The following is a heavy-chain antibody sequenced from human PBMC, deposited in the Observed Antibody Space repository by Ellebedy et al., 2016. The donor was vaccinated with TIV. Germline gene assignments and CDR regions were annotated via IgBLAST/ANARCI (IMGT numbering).Heavy chain of an antibody. Sequence: MPGGSLRLSCTVSGGSISYYYWNWIRQPPGKGLEWLADMYYSGTTNYNPSLKSRVTISVDTSKNQFSLKLSSVTAADTAIFYCARHSTVTTIGTWGQGALVTVSS. D-gene: IGHD4-17*01. CDR2: MYYSGTT. V-gene: IGHV4-59*08. CDR3: ARHSTVTTIGT. CDR1: GGSISYYY. J-gene: IGHJ5*02.